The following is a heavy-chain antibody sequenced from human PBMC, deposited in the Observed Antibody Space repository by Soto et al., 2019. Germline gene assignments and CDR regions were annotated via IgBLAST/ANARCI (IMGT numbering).Heavy chain of an antibody. D-gene: IGHD3-9*01. CDR1: GGSVSSGSYY. J-gene: IGHJ4*02. Sequence: SETLSLTCTVSGGSVSSGSYYWSWIRQPPGKGLEWIGYIYYSGSTNYNPSLKSRVTISVDTSKNQFSLKLSSVTAADTAVYYCARLLRYFDWLSPGPHFDYWGQGTLVTVSS. CDR3: ARLLRYFDWLSPGPHFDY. CDR2: IYYSGST. V-gene: IGHV4-61*01.